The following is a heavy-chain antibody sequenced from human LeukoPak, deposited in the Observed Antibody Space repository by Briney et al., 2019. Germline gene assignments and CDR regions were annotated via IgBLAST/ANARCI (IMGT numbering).Heavy chain of an antibody. CDR1: GGSFSGYY. Sequence: SETLSLTCAVYGGSFSGYYWSWIRQPPGKGLEWIGEINHSGSTNYNPSLKSRVTISVDTSKNQFSLKLSSVTAADTAVYYCATGYSSSWYGGYYFDYWGQGTLVTVSS. CDR2: INHSGST. D-gene: IGHD6-13*01. V-gene: IGHV4-34*01. CDR3: ATGYSSSWYGGYYFDY. J-gene: IGHJ4*02.